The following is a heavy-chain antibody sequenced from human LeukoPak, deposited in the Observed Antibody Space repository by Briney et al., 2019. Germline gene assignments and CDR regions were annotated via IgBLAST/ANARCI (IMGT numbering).Heavy chain of an antibody. D-gene: IGHD5-18*01. V-gene: IGHV3-30-3*01. CDR3: AKDSAYSGGPFAGGFDH. J-gene: IGHJ4*02. CDR2: ISYDGSNK. CDR1: GFTFSSYA. Sequence: GRSLRLSCAASGFTFSSYAMHWVRQAPGKGLEWVAVISYDGSNKYYADSVKGRFTISRDNSKNTLYLQMNSLRAEDTAVYYCAKDSAYSGGPFAGGFDHWGQGTLVTVSA.